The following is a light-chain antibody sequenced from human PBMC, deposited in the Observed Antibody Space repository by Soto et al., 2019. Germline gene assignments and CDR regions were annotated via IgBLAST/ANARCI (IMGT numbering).Light chain of an antibody. CDR1: SSNIGVNT. CDR3: ATWEDSLNGVV. CDR2: KNS. V-gene: IGLV1-44*01. J-gene: IGLJ2*01. Sequence: QPVLTQPPSASGTPGQRVTISCSGSSSNIGVNTVHWYRQLPGTAPKLLIYKNSQRPSGVPDRFSGSKSGTSASLAISGLQSEDEADYYCATWEDSLNGVVFGGGTKVTVL.